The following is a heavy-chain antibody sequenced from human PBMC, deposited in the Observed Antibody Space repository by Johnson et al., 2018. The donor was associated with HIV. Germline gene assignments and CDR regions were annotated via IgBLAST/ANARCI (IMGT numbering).Heavy chain of an antibody. V-gene: IGHV3-11*04. CDR2: ISSSGSTI. Sequence: QVQLEESGGGLVKPGGSLRLSCAASGFSFSDYYMSWIRQAPGKGLECISYISSSGSTIYYADSVKGRFTISRDNAKNSLYLHMNSLRAEDTAVYYCAKSTRGNWGSCFDIWGQGTMVTVSS. J-gene: IGHJ3*02. CDR1: GFSFSDYY. CDR3: AKSTRGNWGSCFDI. D-gene: IGHD7-27*01.